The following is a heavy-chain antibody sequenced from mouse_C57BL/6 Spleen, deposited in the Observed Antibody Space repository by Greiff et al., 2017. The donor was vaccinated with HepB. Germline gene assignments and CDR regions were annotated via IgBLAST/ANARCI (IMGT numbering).Heavy chain of an antibody. CDR2: IDPSDSYT. CDR1: GYTFTSYW. V-gene: IGHV1-50*01. J-gene: IGHJ4*01. CDR3: ARSIPGNYFDY. Sequence: VQLQQPGAELVKPGASVKLSCKASGYTFTSYWMQWVKQRPGQGLEWIGEIDPSDSYTNYNQKFKGKATLTVDTSSSTAYMQLSSLTSEDSAVYYCARSIPGNYFDYWGQGTSVTVSS. D-gene: IGHD2-1*01.